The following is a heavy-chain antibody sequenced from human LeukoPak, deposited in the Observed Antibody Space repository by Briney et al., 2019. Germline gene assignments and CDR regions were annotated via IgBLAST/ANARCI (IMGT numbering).Heavy chain of an antibody. CDR2: IRGGGGSA. CDR1: GFTFSAYA. D-gene: IGHD4-17*01. CDR3: ARDPNGDYIGAFDM. J-gene: IGHJ3*02. Sequence: GGSLRLSCTASGFTFSAYAMMWVRQAPGKGPEWVSAIRGGGGSAFYADSVKGRFTISRDNSKYTLFLQMNSRRAEDTAVYYRARDPNGDYIGAFDMWGPGTMVTVSS. V-gene: IGHV3-23*01.